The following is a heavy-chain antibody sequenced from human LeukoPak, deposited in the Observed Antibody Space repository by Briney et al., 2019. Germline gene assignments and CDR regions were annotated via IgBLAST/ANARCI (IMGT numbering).Heavy chain of an antibody. CDR2: INHSGST. D-gene: IGHD3-16*02. CDR3: ARSYSSYYYYYMDV. J-gene: IGHJ6*03. CDR1: GGSFSGYY. Sequence: TSETLSLTCAVYGGSFSGYYWSWIRQPPGKGLEWIGEINHSGSTNYNPSLKSRVTISVDTSKNQFSLKLSSVTAADTAVYYCARSYSSYYYYYMDVWGKGTTVTVSS. V-gene: IGHV4-34*01.